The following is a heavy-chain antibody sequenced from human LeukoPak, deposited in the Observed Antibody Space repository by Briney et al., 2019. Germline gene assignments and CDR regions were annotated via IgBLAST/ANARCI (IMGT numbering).Heavy chain of an antibody. J-gene: IGHJ4*02. Sequence: SETLSLTCAVYGGSFSGYYWSWIRQPPGKGLEWIGEINHSGSTNYNPSLKSRVTISVDTSKNQFSLKLSSVTAVDTAVYYCARGLIAARRSYYFDYWGQGTLVTVSS. CDR3: ARGLIAARRSYYFDY. V-gene: IGHV4-34*01. D-gene: IGHD6-6*01. CDR1: GGSFSGYY. CDR2: INHSGST.